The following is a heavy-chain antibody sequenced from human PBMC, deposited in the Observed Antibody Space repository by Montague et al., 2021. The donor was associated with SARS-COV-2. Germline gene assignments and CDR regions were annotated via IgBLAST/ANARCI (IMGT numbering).Heavy chain of an antibody. J-gene: IGHJ3*02. D-gene: IGHD3-10*01. Sequence: SLRLSCAASGFTFSDYYMSWIRQAPGMGLEWVSYISSSGSTIYXXXSXXGRFTISRDNARNSLYLQMNSLRGEATAVYYCARVGWFGEDGSDIWGQGTMVTVSS. CDR3: ARVGWFGEDGSDI. CDR2: ISSSGSTI. CDR1: GFTFSDYY. V-gene: IGHV3-11*01.